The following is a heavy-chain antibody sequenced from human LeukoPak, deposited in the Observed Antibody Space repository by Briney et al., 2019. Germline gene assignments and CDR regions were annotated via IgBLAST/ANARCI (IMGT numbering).Heavy chain of an antibody. D-gene: IGHD6-13*01. CDR1: GGSISSSSYY. CDR3: ARGPFRDSSSWYYFDY. J-gene: IGHJ4*02. CDR2: VFYIGST. Sequence: PSETLSLTCTVSGGSISSSSYYWSWIRQPPGKGLEWIGYVFYIGSTNYNPSLKSRVTLSVDTSKNQFSLNLRSVTAADTAVYYCARGPFRDSSSWYYFDYWGQGTLVTVSS. V-gene: IGHV4-61*01.